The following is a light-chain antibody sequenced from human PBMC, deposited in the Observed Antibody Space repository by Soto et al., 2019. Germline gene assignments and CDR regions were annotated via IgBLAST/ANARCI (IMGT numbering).Light chain of an antibody. CDR1: QSVRSK. CDR2: DTY. CDR3: QHYNIWPIR. V-gene: IGKV3-15*01. J-gene: IGKJ5*01. Sequence: IVLPQSQASLSVSPGERATLSCRASQSVRSKVAWYQQKPGQAPSLVIYDTYIRATGIPARFSGSASGTEFTLTISSLQSEDFTLYYCQHYNIWPIRFCQGARLAIK.